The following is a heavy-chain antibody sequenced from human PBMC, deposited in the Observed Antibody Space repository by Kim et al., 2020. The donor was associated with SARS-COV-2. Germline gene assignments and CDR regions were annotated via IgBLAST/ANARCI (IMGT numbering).Heavy chain of an antibody. Sequence: SETLSLTCTVSGGSISSGGYHWSWIRQHPGKGLEWIGYVYYIGSTYSNPSLKSRVTISEDRSKNQFSLRLSSVTAADTAVYYCARGEITMVRGAIIYSGMDVWGQGTAVTVSS. CDR1: GGSISSGGYH. J-gene: IGHJ6*02. CDR3: ARGEITMVRGAIIYSGMDV. V-gene: IGHV4-31*03. CDR2: VYYIGST. D-gene: IGHD3-10*01.